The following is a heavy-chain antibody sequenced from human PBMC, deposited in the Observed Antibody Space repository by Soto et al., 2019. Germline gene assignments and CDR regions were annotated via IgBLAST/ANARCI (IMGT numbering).Heavy chain of an antibody. CDR1: GFTFSSYA. CDR2: ISGSGGST. D-gene: IGHD6-19*01. CDR3: ARSQWLLRYYYLYGMED. J-gene: IGHJ6*02. Sequence: GGSLRLSCAASGFTFSSYAMSWVRQAPGKGLEWVSAISGSGGSTYYADSVKGRFTISRDNSKNTLYLQMNSLRAEDTAVYYCARSQWLLRYYYLYGMEDWGQGTMVNVSS. V-gene: IGHV3-23*01.